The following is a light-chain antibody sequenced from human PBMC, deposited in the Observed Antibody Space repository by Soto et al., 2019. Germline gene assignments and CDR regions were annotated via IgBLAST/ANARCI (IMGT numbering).Light chain of an antibody. CDR2: GAS. J-gene: IGKJ5*01. Sequence: IVLTQSPATLSVSPGERATLSCRASQSVSSNLAWHQQRPGQAPRLLIYGASTRATGVPARFSGGGSGTDFTLTISSLEPEDFAVYYCQQRSNWPPITFGQGTRLEIK. CDR1: QSVSSN. CDR3: QQRSNWPPIT. V-gene: IGKV3-11*01.